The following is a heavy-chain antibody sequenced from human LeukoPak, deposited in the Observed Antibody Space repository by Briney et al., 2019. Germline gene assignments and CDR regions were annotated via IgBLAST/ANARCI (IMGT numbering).Heavy chain of an antibody. D-gene: IGHD3-9*01. Sequence: GGSLRLSCAASGFTFRSYSMNWVRQAPGKGLEWVSSISSSSSYIYYADSVKGRFTISRDNAKNSLYLQMNSLRAEDTAVYYCARPSLTGYYYFDYWGQGTLVTVSS. J-gene: IGHJ4*02. CDR2: ISSSSSYI. CDR3: ARPSLTGYYYFDY. V-gene: IGHV3-21*01. CDR1: GFTFRSYS.